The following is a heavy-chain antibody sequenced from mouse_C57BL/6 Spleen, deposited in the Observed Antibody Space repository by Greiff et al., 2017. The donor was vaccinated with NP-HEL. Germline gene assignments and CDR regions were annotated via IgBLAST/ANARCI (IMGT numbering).Heavy chain of an antibody. CDR2: IDPSDSET. J-gene: IGHJ3*01. CDR3: ARGRFAY. Sequence: VKLQQPGAELVRPGSSVKLSCKASGYTFTSYWMHWVKQRPIQGLEWIGNIDPSDSETHYNQKFKDKATLTGDKSSSTAYMQLSSLTSEDSAVYYCARGRFAYWGQGTLVTVSA. CDR1: GYTFTSYW. V-gene: IGHV1-52*01.